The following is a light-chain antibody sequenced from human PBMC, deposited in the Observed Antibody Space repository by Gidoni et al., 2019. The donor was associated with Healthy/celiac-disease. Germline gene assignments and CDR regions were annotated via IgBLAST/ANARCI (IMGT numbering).Light chain of an antibody. Sequence: QSVLTQPPSLSGAPGQRVTISCTGSSSNIGAGYDVHWYHQLPGTAPKLLIYGNSNRPSGVPDRFSGSKSGTSASLAITGLQAEDEADYYCQSYDSSLSAVVFGGGTKLTVL. J-gene: IGLJ2*01. V-gene: IGLV1-40*01. CDR2: GNS. CDR3: QSYDSSLSAVV. CDR1: SSNIGAGYD.